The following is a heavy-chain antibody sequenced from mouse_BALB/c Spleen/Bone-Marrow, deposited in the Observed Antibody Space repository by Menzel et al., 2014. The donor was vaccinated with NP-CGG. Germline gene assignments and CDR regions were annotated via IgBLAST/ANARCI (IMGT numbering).Heavy chain of an antibody. V-gene: IGHV5-17*02. CDR1: GFTFSSFG. CDR3: ARGGNYAWFAY. J-gene: IGHJ3*01. Sequence: EVKLMESGGGLVQPGGSRKLSCAASGFTFSSFGMHWVRQAPXXXXXWVXXIXRGSSTIYYADTVKGRFTISRDNPKNTLFLQMXSLRSEDTAMYYCARGGNYAWFAYWGQGTLVTVSA. CDR2: IXRGSSTI. D-gene: IGHD2-1*01.